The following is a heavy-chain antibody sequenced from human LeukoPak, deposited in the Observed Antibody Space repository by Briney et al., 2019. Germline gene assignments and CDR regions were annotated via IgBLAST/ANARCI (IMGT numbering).Heavy chain of an antibody. V-gene: IGHV4-34*01. CDR3: ARGRIAKIVVVHSFSYGMDV. D-gene: IGHD3-22*01. J-gene: IGHJ6*02. Sequence: PSENLALTCTCYGWAFNEYFLTWIRQAPGKGLEWIGEINDYTGDTNYNPSLNSRVSLSLEKSNNQFSLELRSVTAADTAVYYCARGRIAKIVVVHSFSYGMDVWGQGTTVTVSS. CDR1: GWAFNEYF. CDR2: INDYTGDT.